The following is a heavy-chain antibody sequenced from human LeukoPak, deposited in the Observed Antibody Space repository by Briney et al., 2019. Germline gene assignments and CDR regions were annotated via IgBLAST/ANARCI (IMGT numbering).Heavy chain of an antibody. CDR3: ARLRLWFGDNDYMDV. CDR1: GFTFSTYS. CDR2: IQQDGSEK. Sequence: GGSLRLSCAASGFTFSTYSMNWVRQAPGKGLEWVANIQQDGSEKYYVDSVKGRFTISRDNAKSSLYLQMNSLRAEDTAVYYCARLRLWFGDNDYMDVWGKGTTVTVSS. V-gene: IGHV3-7*01. D-gene: IGHD3-10*01. J-gene: IGHJ6*03.